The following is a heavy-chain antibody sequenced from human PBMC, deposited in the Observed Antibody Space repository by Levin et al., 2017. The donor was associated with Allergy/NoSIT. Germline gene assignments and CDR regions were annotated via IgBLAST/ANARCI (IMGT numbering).Heavy chain of an antibody. D-gene: IGHD6-19*01. CDR3: AKDKGFSSGRAGGAFDS. CDR2: ISGSGGST. J-gene: IGHJ3*02. Sequence: GGSLRLSCAASGFTFSSYAMSWVRQAPGKGLEWVSAISGSGGSTYYADSVKGRFTISRDNSKNTLYLQMNSLRAEDTAVYYCAKDKGFSSGRAGGAFDSWGQGTMVTVSS. V-gene: IGHV3-23*01. CDR1: GFTFSSYA.